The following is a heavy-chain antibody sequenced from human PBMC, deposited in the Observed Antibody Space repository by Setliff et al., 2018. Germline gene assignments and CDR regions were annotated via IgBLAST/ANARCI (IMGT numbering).Heavy chain of an antibody. CDR2: ISGSAGST. CDR1: GFTFSSYW. Sequence: GGSLRLSCAASGFTFSSYWMSWVRQAPGKGLEWVSAISGSAGSTYYADSVKGRFTISRDNAKNSLYLQMNSLRAEDTAVYYCARNGDVDTGFLGYYYYYYMDVWGKGTTVTVSS. J-gene: IGHJ6*03. CDR3: ARNGDVDTGFLGYYYYYYMDV. V-gene: IGHV3-21*01. D-gene: IGHD5-18*01.